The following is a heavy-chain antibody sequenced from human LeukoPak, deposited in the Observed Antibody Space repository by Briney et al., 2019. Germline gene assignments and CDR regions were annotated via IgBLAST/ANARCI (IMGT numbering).Heavy chain of an antibody. V-gene: IGHV1-58*02. D-gene: IGHD4-11*01. CDR3: AKAGDYSYFYY. CDR1: GFTFTSSA. Sequence: SVKVSCKASGFTFTSSAMEWVRQARGQRLEWIGWIVVGSGNTNYAQKFQERVTITRDMSTSTVYMELSSLRSEDTAVYYCAKAGDYSYFYYWGQGTLVTVSS. J-gene: IGHJ4*02. CDR2: IVVGSGNT.